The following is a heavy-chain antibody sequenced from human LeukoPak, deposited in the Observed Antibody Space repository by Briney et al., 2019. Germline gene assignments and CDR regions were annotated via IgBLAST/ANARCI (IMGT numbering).Heavy chain of an antibody. D-gene: IGHD3-22*01. CDR3: ARVDSSGYYLDY. J-gene: IGHJ4*02. Sequence: SVKVSCKASGGTFSSYTISWVRQAPGQGLEWMGRIIPILGIANYAQKFQGRVTITADKSTSTAYMELSSLRSEDTAVYYCARVDSSGYYLDYWGQGTLATVSS. CDR1: GGTFSSYT. CDR2: IIPILGIA. V-gene: IGHV1-69*02.